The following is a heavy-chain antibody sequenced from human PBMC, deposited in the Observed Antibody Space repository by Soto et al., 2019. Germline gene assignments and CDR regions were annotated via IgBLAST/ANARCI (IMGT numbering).Heavy chain of an antibody. Sequence: PGGSLRLSCSTSGFTFSTYAMNWVRQAPGKGLEWVSALSGSGGTTYCADSVRGRFTISRDNSKNTLFLQMSSLRAEDTALYYCAKQRAGYGSGSDTFYFDFWGQGTLVTVSS. CDR3: AKQRAGYGSGSDTFYFDF. V-gene: IGHV3-23*01. D-gene: IGHD3-10*01. CDR1: GFTFSTYA. CDR2: LSGSGGTT. J-gene: IGHJ4*02.